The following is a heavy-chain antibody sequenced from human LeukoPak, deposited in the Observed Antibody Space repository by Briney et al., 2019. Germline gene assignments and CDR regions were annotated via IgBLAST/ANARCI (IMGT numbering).Heavy chain of an antibody. CDR3: ARDHSNWNYASDF. CDR1: GGTFSSYA. Sequence: ASVKVSCKASGGTFSSYAISWVRQAPGQGLEWMGWISASNGNTNYAQKFRDRVTMSTDTSTGTAYLDVRSLTSDDTAVYYCARDHSNWNYASDFWGQGTLVIVSS. V-gene: IGHV1-18*01. D-gene: IGHD1-7*01. CDR2: ISASNGNT. J-gene: IGHJ4*02.